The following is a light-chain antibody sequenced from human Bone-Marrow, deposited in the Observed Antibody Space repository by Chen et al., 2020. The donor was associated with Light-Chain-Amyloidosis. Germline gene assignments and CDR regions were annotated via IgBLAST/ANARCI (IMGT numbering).Light chain of an antibody. J-gene: IGKJ5*01. CDR3: EQLKSYPIT. CDR2: AAS. CDR1: QDISNY. V-gene: IGKV1-9*01. Sequence: DIQLTQSPSFLSASVGDRVSITCRASQDISNYLGWYQQRPVKAPKLLIRAASTWQSGVPSRFSGSGSGTEFTLTISSLQPDDVATYYCEQLKSYPITFGQGTRLEIK.